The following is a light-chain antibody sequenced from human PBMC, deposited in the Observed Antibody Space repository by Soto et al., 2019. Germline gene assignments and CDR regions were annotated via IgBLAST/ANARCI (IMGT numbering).Light chain of an antibody. Sequence: SVLTQPASLSVSPGQSITISFTGTSSDVGGYNYVSCYQQHPGKAPKLMIYAVTDRPSGVSSRFSGSKSGNTASLTISGLQAEDEADYYCSSYTSSSTLFGTGTKVTVL. J-gene: IGLJ1*01. V-gene: IGLV2-14*01. CDR1: SSDVGGYNY. CDR3: SSYTSSSTL. CDR2: AVT.